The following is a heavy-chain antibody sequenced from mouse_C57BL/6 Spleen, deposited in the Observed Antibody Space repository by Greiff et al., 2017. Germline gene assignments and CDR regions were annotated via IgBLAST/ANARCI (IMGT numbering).Heavy chain of an antibody. CDR3: ARVGRLQQGFAY. CDR2: IDPSDSYT. Sequence: VQLQQPGAELVMPGASVKLSCKASGYTFTSYWMHWVKQRPGQGLEWIGEIDPSDSYTNYNEKFKGKSTLTVEKSSSTAYMQLSSLTSEDSAVYYYARVGRLQQGFAYWGQGTLVTVSA. V-gene: IGHV1-69*01. D-gene: IGHD2-4*01. J-gene: IGHJ3*01. CDR1: GYTFTSYW.